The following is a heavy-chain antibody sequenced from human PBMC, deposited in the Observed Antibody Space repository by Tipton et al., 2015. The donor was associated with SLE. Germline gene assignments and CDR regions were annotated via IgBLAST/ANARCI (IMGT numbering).Heavy chain of an antibody. Sequence: TLSLTCAVYGGSFSGYYWSWIRQPPGKGLEWIGEINHSGSTNYNPSLKSRVTISVDTSKNQFSLKLSSVTAADTAVYYCARPREGDPDAFDIWGQGTMATVSS. CDR1: GGSFSGYY. CDR2: INHSGST. V-gene: IGHV4-34*01. CDR3: ARPREGDPDAFDI. J-gene: IGHJ3*02. D-gene: IGHD3-16*01.